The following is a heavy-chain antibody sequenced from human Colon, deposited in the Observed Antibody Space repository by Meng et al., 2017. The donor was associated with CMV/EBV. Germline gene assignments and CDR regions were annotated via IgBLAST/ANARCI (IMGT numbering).Heavy chain of an antibody. V-gene: IGHV3-66*02. D-gene: IGHD6-13*01. CDR1: GFTVSSND. CDR2: IFGGGDT. Sequence: ESLKISCAGSGFTVSSNDMSWVRQAPGKGPEWVSGIFGGGDTYYADVVKGRFTISRDNSKNTLYLQMNALRAEDTALYYCASFKQQLVGGTYWYFDLWGPGTLVTVSS. J-gene: IGHJ2*01. CDR3: ASFKQQLVGGTYWYFDL.